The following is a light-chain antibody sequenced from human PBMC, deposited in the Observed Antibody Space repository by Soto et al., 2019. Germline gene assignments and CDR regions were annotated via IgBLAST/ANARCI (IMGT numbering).Light chain of an antibody. J-gene: IGKJ2*01. V-gene: IGKV3-15*01. CDR2: RAS. CDR3: LQYHNLWA. Sequence: TKSPATLSVYPGEMATFSCRASQNIYSNIAWYQQRPGQAPRLLIYRASTRATGVPARFSGSGSGTEFTLTISSLQSEDFAVYSCLQYHNLWAFG. CDR1: QNIYSN.